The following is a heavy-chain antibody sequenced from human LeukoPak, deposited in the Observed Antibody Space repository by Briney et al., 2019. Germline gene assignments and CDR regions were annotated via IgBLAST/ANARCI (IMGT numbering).Heavy chain of an antibody. CDR3: AREYIVVVPAAIDY. CDR2: INPNSGGT. CDR1: GYTFTGYY. D-gene: IGHD2-2*02. J-gene: IGHJ4*02. Sequence: ASVKVSCKASGYTFTGYYMHWVRQAPGQGLEWMGWINPNSGGTNYAQKFQGRVTVTRDTSISTAYMELSRLRSDDTAVYYCAREYIVVVPAAIDYWGQGTLVTVSS. V-gene: IGHV1-2*02.